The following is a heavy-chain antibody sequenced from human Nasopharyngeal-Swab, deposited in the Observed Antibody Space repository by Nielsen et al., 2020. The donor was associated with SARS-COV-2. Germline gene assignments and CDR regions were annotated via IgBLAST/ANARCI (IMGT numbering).Heavy chain of an antibody. V-gene: IGHV3-30-3*01. CDR1: GSTFSSYA. CDR3: ARARGDYIMGYYYYYYGMDV. J-gene: IGHJ6*02. D-gene: IGHD4-17*01. CDR2: ISYDGSNK. Sequence: GESLKISCAASGSTFSSYAMHWVRQAPGKGLEWVAVISYDGSNKYYADSVKGRFTISRDNSKNTLYLQMNSLRAEDTAVYYCARARGDYIMGYYYYYYGMDVWGQGTTVTVSS.